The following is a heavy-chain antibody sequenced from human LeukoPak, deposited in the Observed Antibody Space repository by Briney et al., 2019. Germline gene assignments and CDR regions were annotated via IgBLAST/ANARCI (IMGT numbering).Heavy chain of an antibody. J-gene: IGHJ4*02. Sequence: GGSLRLSCAASGFTFSRYVMHWVRQAPGKGLEWVAVISYDGSNKYYADSVKGRFTISRDNSKNALYLQMNSLRAEDTAVYYCAKDGDSSGWYYFDYWGQGTLVTVSS. CDR3: AKDGDSSGWYYFDY. CDR1: GFTFSRYV. D-gene: IGHD6-19*01. V-gene: IGHV3-30*18. CDR2: ISYDGSNK.